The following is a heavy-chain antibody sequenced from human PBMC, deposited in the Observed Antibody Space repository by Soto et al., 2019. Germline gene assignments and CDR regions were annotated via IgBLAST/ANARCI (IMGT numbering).Heavy chain of an antibody. V-gene: IGHV4-30-4*01. D-gene: IGHD2-15*01. Sequence: QVQLQESGPGLVKPSQTLSLTCTVSGGSISSGDYYWSWIRQPPGKGLEWIGYIYYSGSTYYNPSLQSRVTISVDTSKNQFSLKLSSVTAADTAVYYCARVGYCSGGSCYHPNWFDPWGQGTLVTVSS. CDR2: IYYSGST. CDR1: GGSISSGDYY. CDR3: ARVGYCSGGSCYHPNWFDP. J-gene: IGHJ5*02.